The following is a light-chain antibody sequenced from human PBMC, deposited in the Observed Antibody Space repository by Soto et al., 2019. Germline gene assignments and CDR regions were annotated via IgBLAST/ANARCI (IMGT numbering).Light chain of an antibody. CDR2: KVS. V-gene: IGKV2-30*02. J-gene: IGKJ1*01. CDR3: MQGTHWPRT. CDR1: QSLVHSNGNTY. Sequence: DVVMTQSPLSLPVTLGQPASISCRSSQSLVHSNGNTYLNWFQQRPGQSPRRLIYKVSIRDSGVPDRFSGSGSGTDFTLTISRVEAEDVGVYYCMQGTHWPRTFGQGTKVEIK.